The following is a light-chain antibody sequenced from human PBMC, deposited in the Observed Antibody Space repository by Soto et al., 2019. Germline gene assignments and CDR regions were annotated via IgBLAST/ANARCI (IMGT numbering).Light chain of an antibody. CDR2: AAS. Sequence: EIVLTQSPGTLSLSPGERATLSCRASQSVSSSYLVWHQQKPGQAPRLLIYAASNRATGIPARFSGSGSGTDFTLTINSLEPEDFAVYYCQQRNNWPLTFGGGTKVDI. J-gene: IGKJ4*01. CDR3: QQRNNWPLT. V-gene: IGKV3D-20*02. CDR1: QSVSSSY.